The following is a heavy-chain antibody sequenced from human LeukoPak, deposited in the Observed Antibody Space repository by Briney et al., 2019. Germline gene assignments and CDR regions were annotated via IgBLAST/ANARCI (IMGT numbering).Heavy chain of an antibody. CDR3: AKEAPWLAAFDI. J-gene: IGHJ3*02. CDR1: GFTFRTNA. CDR2: ISSDGTIK. V-gene: IGHV3-30*04. D-gene: IGHD3-22*01. Sequence: QPGTSLRLSCAASGFTFRTNAMHWVRQAPGRGLEWVALISSDGTIKYYADSVQGRFTISRDNSKNTLYLQMNSLRAEDTAVYYCAKEAPWLAAFDIWGQGTMVTVSS.